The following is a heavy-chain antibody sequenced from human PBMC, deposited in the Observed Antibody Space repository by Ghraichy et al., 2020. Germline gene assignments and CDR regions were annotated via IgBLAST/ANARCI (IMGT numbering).Heavy chain of an antibody. CDR2: ISGSGGST. D-gene: IGHD5-18*01. Sequence: GGSLRLSCAASGFTFSSYAMSWVRQAPGKGLEWVSAISGSGGSTYYADSVKGRFTISRDNSKNTLYLQMNSLRAEDTAVYYCAKDPTRLSYDLDAFDIWGQGTMVTVSS. J-gene: IGHJ3*02. CDR3: AKDPTRLSYDLDAFDI. CDR1: GFTFSSYA. V-gene: IGHV3-23*01.